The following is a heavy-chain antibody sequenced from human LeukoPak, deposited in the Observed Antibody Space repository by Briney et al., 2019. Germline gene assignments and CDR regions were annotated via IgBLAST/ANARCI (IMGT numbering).Heavy chain of an antibody. Sequence: SETLSLTCAVYGGSFSSYYWGWIRQPPGKGLEWIGSIYYSGSTYYNPSLKSRVTISVDTSKSQFSLKLSSVTAADTAVYYCARDRQGPTDYWGQGTLVTVSS. V-gene: IGHV4-39*07. CDR2: IYYSGST. CDR3: ARDRQGPTDY. J-gene: IGHJ4*02. CDR1: GGSFSSYY.